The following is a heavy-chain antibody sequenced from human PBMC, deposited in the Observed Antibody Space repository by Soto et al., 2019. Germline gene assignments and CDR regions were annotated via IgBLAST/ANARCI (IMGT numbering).Heavy chain of an antibody. CDR1: GVSINSPDYY. CDR2: IFYTGNA. V-gene: IGHV4-30-4*01. CDR3: AKETTSVWFDP. Sequence: KSSETLSLTCTVSGVSINSPDYYWSWIRQPPGKGLEWIGYIFYTGNAYYNPSLRTRAAISIDTSKNQFSLRLSSVTAADTAVYYRAKETTSVWFDPWGPGALVTVSS. J-gene: IGHJ5*02.